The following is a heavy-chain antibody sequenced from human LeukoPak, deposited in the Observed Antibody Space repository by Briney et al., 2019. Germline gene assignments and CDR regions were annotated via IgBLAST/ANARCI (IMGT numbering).Heavy chain of an antibody. D-gene: IGHD5-12*01. CDR2: INPADSTT. V-gene: IGHV5-51*01. Sequence: GESLKISFTGSGYTFNKLWIVWVRQMTGKGLEWLGSINPADSTTEYNPSFQGLVSFSADNSLSSAYHQWSGLEAPDTAKYYCAIRYNSGGTLLYWGPGTQVTVSS. J-gene: IGHJ4*02. CDR3: AIRYNSGGTLLY. CDR1: GYTFNKLW.